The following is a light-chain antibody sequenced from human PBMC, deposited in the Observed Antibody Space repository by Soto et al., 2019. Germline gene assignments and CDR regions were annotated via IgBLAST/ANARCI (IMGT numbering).Light chain of an antibody. CDR3: SSYTSTSTFV. J-gene: IGLJ1*01. Sequence: QSAPTQPASVSGSPGQSITISCTGTSSDVGGYNYVSWYQQHPGKAPKLMIHEVSNRPSGVSNRFSGSKSGNTASLTISGLQAADEADYYCSSYTSTSTFVFGTGTKVTVL. V-gene: IGLV2-14*01. CDR1: SSDVGGYNY. CDR2: EVS.